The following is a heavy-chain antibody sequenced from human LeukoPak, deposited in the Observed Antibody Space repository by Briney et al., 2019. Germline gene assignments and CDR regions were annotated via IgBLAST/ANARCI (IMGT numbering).Heavy chain of an antibody. Sequence: GGSLRLSCAASGFTFSSYWISWVRQAPGKGLEWVANIKQDGSEKYYVDSVKGRFTISRDNAKNSLYLQMNSLRAEDTAVYYCARGITMIVVAYYLDYWGQGTLVTVSS. CDR2: IKQDGSEK. CDR1: GFTFSSYW. D-gene: IGHD3-22*01. CDR3: ARGITMIVVAYYLDY. J-gene: IGHJ4*02. V-gene: IGHV3-7*01.